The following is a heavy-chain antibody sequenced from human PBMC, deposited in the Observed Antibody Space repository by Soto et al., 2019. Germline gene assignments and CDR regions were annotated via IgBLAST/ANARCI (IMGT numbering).Heavy chain of an antibody. CDR3: ARDGLSGSYYVFDY. CDR1: GGTFSSYA. V-gene: IGHV1-69*12. J-gene: IGHJ4*02. CDR2: IIPIFGTA. D-gene: IGHD1-26*01. Sequence: QVQLVQSGAEVKKPGSSVKVSRKASGGTFSSYAISWVRQAPGQGLEWMGGIIPIFGTANYAQKFQGRVTITADESTSTAYMELSSLRSEDTAVYYCARDGLSGSYYVFDYWGQGTLVTVSS.